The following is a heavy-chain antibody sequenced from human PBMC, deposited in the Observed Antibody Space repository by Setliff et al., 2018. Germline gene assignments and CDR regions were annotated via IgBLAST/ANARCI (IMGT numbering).Heavy chain of an antibody. Sequence: SETLSLTCTVSNGSVSTTSHYWGWVRQPPGKRLEWIGSTYYNGTAYYNPSLQSRVAISVDTSKNYFSLDVSSVTAADTAVYYCVRESRSTWYRRDFWGQGTLVTVSS. CDR1: NGSVSTTSHY. CDR2: TYYNGTA. V-gene: IGHV4-39*02. D-gene: IGHD6-13*01. CDR3: VRESRSTWYRRDF. J-gene: IGHJ4*02.